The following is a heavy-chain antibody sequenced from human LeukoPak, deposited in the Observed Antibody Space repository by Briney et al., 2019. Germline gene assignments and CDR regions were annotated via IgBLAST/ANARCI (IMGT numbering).Heavy chain of an antibody. D-gene: IGHD3-9*01. Sequence: PSETLTLTCAVYGGSFSGYYWVCIRQPPGKGLEWIGEINHSVRTNWHPSLKSRVTILVDTYKHQFSLKLSSVTAADTAVYYCARRMHYDILTGTFDYWGQGTLVTVSS. CDR3: ARRMHYDILTGTFDY. CDR1: GGSFSGYY. V-gene: IGHV4-34*01. J-gene: IGHJ4*02. CDR2: INHSVRT.